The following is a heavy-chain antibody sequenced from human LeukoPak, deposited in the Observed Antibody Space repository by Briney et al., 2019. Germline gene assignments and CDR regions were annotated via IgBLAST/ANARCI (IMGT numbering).Heavy chain of an antibody. J-gene: IGHJ4*02. Sequence: GGSLRLSCAASGFTFSNAYMNWVRQAPGKGLEWVSTISGGGGSTYYADSVKGRFTISRDNSKNTLYLQMNSLRAEDTAVYYCAKDRAVGPTRGFDYWGQGTLVTVSS. CDR1: GFTFSNAY. V-gene: IGHV3-23*01. CDR3: AKDRAVGPTRGFDY. CDR2: ISGGGGST. D-gene: IGHD1-26*01.